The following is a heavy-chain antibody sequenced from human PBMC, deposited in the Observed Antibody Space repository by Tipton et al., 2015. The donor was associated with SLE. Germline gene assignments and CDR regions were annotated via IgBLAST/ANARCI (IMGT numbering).Heavy chain of an antibody. J-gene: IGHJ4*02. CDR3: ARDAYGDSTVLLDY. D-gene: IGHD4-17*01. Sequence: SLRLSCAASGFTFSSYGMHWVRQAPGKGLEWVAFIRYDGSNKYYADSVKGRFTISRDNSKNTLYLQMNNLRPEDTAVYYCARDAYGDSTVLLDYWGQGTLVTVSS. CDR1: GFTFSSYG. CDR2: IRYDGSNK. V-gene: IGHV3-30*02.